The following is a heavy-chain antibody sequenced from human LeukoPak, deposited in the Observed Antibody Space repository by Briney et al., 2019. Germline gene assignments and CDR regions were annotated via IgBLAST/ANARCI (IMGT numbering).Heavy chain of an antibody. CDR1: GLTVSSNY. Sequence: GGSLRLSCAASGLTVSSNYMSWVRQAPGKGLEWVSVIYSGGSTYYADSVKGRFTISRDNSKNTLYLQMNSLRAEDTAVYYCARVYSSGWYADAFDIWGQGTMVTVSS. J-gene: IGHJ3*02. D-gene: IGHD6-19*01. CDR2: IYSGGST. CDR3: ARVYSSGWYADAFDI. V-gene: IGHV3-66*01.